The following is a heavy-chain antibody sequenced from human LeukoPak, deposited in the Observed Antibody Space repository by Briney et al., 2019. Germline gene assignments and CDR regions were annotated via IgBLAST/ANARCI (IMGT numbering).Heavy chain of an antibody. D-gene: IGHD4-11*01. CDR1: GFTFISYW. CDR3: AMHSMTQRLF. CDR2: IKEDGSEK. J-gene: IGHJ4*02. V-gene: IGHV3-7*02. Sequence: GGSLRLSCAASGFTFISYWISWVRQAPGKGLEWVANIKEDGSEKYYVDSVKGRFTISRDNAKNSLYLQMNSLRAEDTAVYYCAMHSMTQRLFWGQGTLVTVSS.